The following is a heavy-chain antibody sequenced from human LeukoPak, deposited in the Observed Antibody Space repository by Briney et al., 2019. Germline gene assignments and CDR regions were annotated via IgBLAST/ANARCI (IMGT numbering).Heavy chain of an antibody. V-gene: IGHV3-48*02. CDR1: GFTFSSYS. J-gene: IGHJ4*02. Sequence: GGSLRLSCAASGFTFSSYSMNWVRQAPGKGLEWVSYISSSSSTISYAESVKGRFTISRDNAKNSLYVQMNSLRDEDTAVYYFARQESGSYHYWGQGTLVTVSS. CDR3: ARQESGSYHY. CDR2: ISSSSSTI. D-gene: IGHD1-26*01.